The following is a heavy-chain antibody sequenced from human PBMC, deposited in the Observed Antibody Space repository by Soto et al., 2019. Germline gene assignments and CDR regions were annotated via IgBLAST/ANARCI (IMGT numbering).Heavy chain of an antibody. Sequence: QPVGSLRLSCAASGFTFSSYGMHWVRQAPGKGLEWVAVISYDGSNKYYADSVKGRFTISRDNSKNTLYLQMNSLRAEDTAVYYCAKEAGGGDYYYGMDVWGQGTTVTVSS. V-gene: IGHV3-30*18. CDR2: ISYDGSNK. J-gene: IGHJ6*02. CDR1: GFTFSSYG. D-gene: IGHD3-16*01. CDR3: AKEAGGGDYYYGMDV.